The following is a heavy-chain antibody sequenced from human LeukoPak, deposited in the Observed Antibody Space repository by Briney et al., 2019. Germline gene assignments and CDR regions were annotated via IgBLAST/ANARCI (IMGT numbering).Heavy chain of an antibody. CDR1: VYTFTSKN. V-gene: IGHV1-46*01. Sequence: ASVNVSCKASVYTFTSKNLHWVRQAPGQGLEWMGIINPAGGSTNYAQKFQGRVTMTRDTSTSTVYMELRSLRSEDTAVYYCARSGSYSLYWGQGTLVTVSS. CDR2: INPAGGST. CDR3: ARSGSYSLY. D-gene: IGHD1-26*01. J-gene: IGHJ4*02.